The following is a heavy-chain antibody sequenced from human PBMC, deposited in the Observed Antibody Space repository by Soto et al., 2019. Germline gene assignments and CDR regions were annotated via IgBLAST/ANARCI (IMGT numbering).Heavy chain of an antibody. CDR1: GHTFTSYD. J-gene: IGHJ6*03. Sequence: ASVKVSCKASGHTFTSYDINWVRQATGQGLEWMGWMNPNSGNTGYAQKFQGRVTMTRNTSISTAYMELSSLRSEDTAVYYCARGSLGDYYYYMDVWGKGTTVTVSS. CDR3: ARGSLGDYYYYMDV. D-gene: IGHD3-16*01. CDR2: MNPNSGNT. V-gene: IGHV1-8*01.